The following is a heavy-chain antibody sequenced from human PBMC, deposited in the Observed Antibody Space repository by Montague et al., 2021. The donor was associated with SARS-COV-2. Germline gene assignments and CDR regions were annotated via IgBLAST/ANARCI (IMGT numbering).Heavy chain of an antibody. J-gene: IGHJ5*02. CDR2: INYSGST. Sequence: SETLSLTCTVSGGSTSSSSYYWGWIRQPPGKGLEWIATINYSGSTCYNPSLKSRVTISVDTSKNQVSLNLNSVTAADTATYYCARHDITWYFDPWGQGTLVTVSS. D-gene: IGHD3-16*01. CDR3: ARHDITWYFDP. CDR1: GGSTSSSSYY. V-gene: IGHV4-39*01.